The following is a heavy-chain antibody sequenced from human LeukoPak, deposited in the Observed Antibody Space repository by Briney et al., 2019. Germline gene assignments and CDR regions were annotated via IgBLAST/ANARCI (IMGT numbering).Heavy chain of an antibody. CDR3: ARGTYFDVLTGYSPGTFDY. D-gene: IGHD3-9*01. CDR1: GGSISSYY. Sequence: SETLSLTCTVSGGSISSYYWSWIRQPAGKGLEWIGRIYACGSTNYNPSLKSRVTMSVDTSKNQFSLRLSSVTAADTAVYYCARGTYFDVLTGYSPGTFDYWGQGTLVTVSS. V-gene: IGHV4-4*07. CDR2: IYACGST. J-gene: IGHJ4*02.